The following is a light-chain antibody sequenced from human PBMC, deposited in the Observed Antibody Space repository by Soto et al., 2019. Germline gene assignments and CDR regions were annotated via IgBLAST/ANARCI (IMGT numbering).Light chain of an antibody. J-gene: IGLJ3*02. CDR2: DVS. Sequence: SVLTQPRSVSGSPGQSVTISCTGTSSDVGGYNYVSWYQQHPGKAPKLMIYDVSKRPSGVPDRFSGSKSGNTASLTISGLQAEDEADYYCCSYAGSYPLWVFGGGTKLTVL. V-gene: IGLV2-11*01. CDR3: CSYAGSYPLWV. CDR1: SSDVGGYNY.